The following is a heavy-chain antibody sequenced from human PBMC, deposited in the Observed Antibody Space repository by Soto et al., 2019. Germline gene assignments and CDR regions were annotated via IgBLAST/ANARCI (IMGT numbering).Heavy chain of an antibody. D-gene: IGHD3-3*01. CDR3: ARGPYDFCSGHFDY. J-gene: IGHJ4*02. CDR2: IYYSGST. CDR1: GGSISSGGYY. V-gene: IGHV4-31*03. Sequence: PSETLSLTCTVSGGSISSGGYYWSWIRQHPGKGLEWIGYIYYSGSTYYNPSLKSRVTISVDTSKNQFSLKLSSVTAADTAVYYCARGPYDFCSGHFDYWGQGTLVTVSS.